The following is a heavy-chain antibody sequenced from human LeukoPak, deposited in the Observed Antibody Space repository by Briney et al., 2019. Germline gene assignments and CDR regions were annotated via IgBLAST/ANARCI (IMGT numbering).Heavy chain of an antibody. D-gene: IGHD6-13*01. CDR2: IYYSGST. J-gene: IGHJ6*03. Sequence: SETLSLTCTVSGGSISSYYWSWIRQPPGKGLEWIGYIYYSGSTNYNPSLKSRVTISVDTSKNQFSLKLSSVTAADTAMYYCASLWAAAGTWDYYYYMDVWGKGTTVTVSS. V-gene: IGHV4-59*01. CDR1: GGSISSYY. CDR3: ASLWAAAGTWDYYYYMDV.